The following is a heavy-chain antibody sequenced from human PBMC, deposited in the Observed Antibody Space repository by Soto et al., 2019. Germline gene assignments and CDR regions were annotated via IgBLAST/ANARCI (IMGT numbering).Heavy chain of an antibody. Sequence: QVQLVQSGAEVKKPGASVKVSCKASGYTFSDYYMHWVRQAPGQGLEWMGWINPKSGGTNYAQKFQGWVTMTRDTSIRTVYMDLSRLRSDDTAVYYCARESSSISFGDSLNGKGYMGVWGKGTTVTVSS. V-gene: IGHV1-2*04. CDR2: INPKSGGT. J-gene: IGHJ6*03. CDR3: ARESSSISFGDSLNGKGYMGV. CDR1: GYTFSDYY. D-gene: IGHD3-10*01.